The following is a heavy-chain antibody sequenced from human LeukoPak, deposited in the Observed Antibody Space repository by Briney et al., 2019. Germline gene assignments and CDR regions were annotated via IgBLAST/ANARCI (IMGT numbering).Heavy chain of an antibody. CDR1: GGSISSGSYY. Sequence: ASETLSLTCTVSGGSISSGSYYWSWIRQPAGKGLEWIGEINHSGSTNYNPSLKSRVTISVDTSKNQFSLKLSSVTAADTAVYYCARKSFGSWLKERYYFDYWGQGTLVTVSS. V-gene: IGHV4-61*10. CDR3: ARKSFGSWLKERYYFDY. CDR2: INHSGST. J-gene: IGHJ4*02. D-gene: IGHD6-13*01.